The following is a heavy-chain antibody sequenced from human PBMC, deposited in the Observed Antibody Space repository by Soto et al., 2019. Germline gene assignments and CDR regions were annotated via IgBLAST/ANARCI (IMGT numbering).Heavy chain of an antibody. J-gene: IGHJ3*02. CDR1: GYTFSAYT. CDR3: ARDTETLGPRANDALDI. CDR2: INAGSGNT. Sequence: ASVKVSCKATGYTFSAYTMNWVRQAPGQSFEWMGWINAGSGNTKYSQNFQDRVSITRDTSASTVYMELTGLTSEDTAVYYCARDTETLGPRANDALDIWGQGTMVTVSS. V-gene: IGHV1-3*01. D-gene: IGHD3-3*02.